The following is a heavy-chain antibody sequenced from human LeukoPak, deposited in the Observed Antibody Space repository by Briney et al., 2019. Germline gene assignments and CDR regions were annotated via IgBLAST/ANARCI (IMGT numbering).Heavy chain of an antibody. D-gene: IGHD3-16*01. CDR3: ARDALGGLFQGVDRFDY. CDR2: ISSSGSTI. J-gene: IGHJ4*02. Sequence: PGRSLRLSCAASGFTFSSYGMHWVRQAPGKGLEWVSYISSSGSTIYYADSVKGRFTISRDNAKNSLYLQMNSLRAEDTAVYYCARDALGGLFQGVDRFDYWGQGTLVTVSS. CDR1: GFTFSSYG. V-gene: IGHV3-48*04.